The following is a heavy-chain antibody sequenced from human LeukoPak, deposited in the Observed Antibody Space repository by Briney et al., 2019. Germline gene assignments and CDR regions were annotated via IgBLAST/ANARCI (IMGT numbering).Heavy chain of an antibody. Sequence: SQTLSLTCTVSGGSISSGSYYWSWIRQPAGKGLEWIGRIYTSGSTNYNPSLKSRVTISVDTSKNQFSLKLSSVTAADTAVYYCVRIAARPDYYYYMDVWGKGTTVTVSS. CDR1: GGSISSGSYY. CDR3: VRIAARPDYYYYMDV. V-gene: IGHV4-61*02. J-gene: IGHJ6*03. D-gene: IGHD6-6*01. CDR2: IYTSGST.